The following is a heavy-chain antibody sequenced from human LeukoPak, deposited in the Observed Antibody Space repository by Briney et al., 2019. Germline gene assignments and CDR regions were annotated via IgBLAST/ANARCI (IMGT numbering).Heavy chain of an antibody. Sequence: GGSLRLSCAASGFTFSSYGMSWVRQAPGKGLEWVSAISGSGSSTYYAASVKGRVTISRDNSKTMLYLQMNSLRAEDTAVYYCAKDAEVFGGSGYLGAFDIWGQGTMVTVSS. V-gene: IGHV3-23*01. CDR1: GFTFSSYG. CDR3: AKDAEVFGGSGYLGAFDI. D-gene: IGHD3-22*01. J-gene: IGHJ3*02. CDR2: ISGSGSST.